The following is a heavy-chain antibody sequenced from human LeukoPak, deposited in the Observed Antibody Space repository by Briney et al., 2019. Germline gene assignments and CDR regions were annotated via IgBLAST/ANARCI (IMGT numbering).Heavy chain of an antibody. CDR3: AKDLYGDYDNDY. V-gene: IGHV3-23*01. CDR2: ISGSGSIT. J-gene: IGHJ4*02. Sequence: GGSLRLSCAASGYTFSSYAMSWVRQAPGKGLEWVSGISGSGSITYYADSVKGRFTISRDNSRNTLYLQMNSLRAEDTAVYYCAKDLYGDYDNDYWGQGTLVTVSS. D-gene: IGHD4-17*01. CDR1: GYTFSSYA.